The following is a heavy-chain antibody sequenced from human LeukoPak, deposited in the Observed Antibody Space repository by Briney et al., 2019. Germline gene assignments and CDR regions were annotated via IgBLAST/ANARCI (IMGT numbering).Heavy chain of an antibody. J-gene: IGHJ6*02. Sequence: PSETLSLTCTVSGDSISGYYWSWIRQPPGKGLEWIGYFYYSGSTNYNPSLKSRVTISVVTSKNLFSLKLSSVTAADTAVYYCARARPDYYYGLDVWGPGTTVTVSS. CDR3: ARARPDYYYGLDV. CDR1: GDSISGYY. V-gene: IGHV4-59*01. CDR2: FYYSGST.